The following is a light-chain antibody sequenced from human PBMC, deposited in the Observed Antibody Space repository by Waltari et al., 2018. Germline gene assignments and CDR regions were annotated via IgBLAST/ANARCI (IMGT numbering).Light chain of an antibody. J-gene: IGLJ2*01. CDR3: SSYTSINTLVV. CDR2: DVT. Sequence: QSALPQPAPVSGSPEQSIPISCTGTTSDVGRYNYLSWSQQHPGKAPQLIIYDVTNRPSGVSNRFSGSKSGNTASLTISGLQAEDEADYYCSSYTSINTLVVFGGGTKLTVL. V-gene: IGLV2-14*03. CDR1: TSDVGRYNY.